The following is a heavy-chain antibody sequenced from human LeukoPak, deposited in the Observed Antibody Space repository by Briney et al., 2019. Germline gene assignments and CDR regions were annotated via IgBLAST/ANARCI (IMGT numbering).Heavy chain of an antibody. D-gene: IGHD1-1*01. J-gene: IGHJ4*02. CDR2: ISSSSSYI. Sequence: PGGSLRLSCAASGFTFSSYSMNWVRQAPGKGLEWVSSISSSSSYIYYADSVKGRFTISRDNAKNSLYLQMSSPRAEDTAVYYCTRDYGGTEGVFDYWGQGSLVTVSS. CDR3: TRDYGGTEGVFDY. V-gene: IGHV3-21*01. CDR1: GFTFSSYS.